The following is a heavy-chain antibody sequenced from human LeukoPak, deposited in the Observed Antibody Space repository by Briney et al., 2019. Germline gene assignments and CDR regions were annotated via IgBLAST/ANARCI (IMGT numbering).Heavy chain of an antibody. D-gene: IGHD5-24*01. J-gene: IGHJ4*02. V-gene: IGHV3-21*01. Sequence: PGGSLRLSCAASGFTFSSYSMNWVRQAPGKGLEWVSSISSSSSYIYYADSVKSRFTISRDNAKNSLYLQMNSLRAEDTAVYYCAREDKGRDGYKGIYWGQGTLVTVSS. CDR2: ISSSSSYI. CDR3: AREDKGRDGYKGIY. CDR1: GFTFSSYS.